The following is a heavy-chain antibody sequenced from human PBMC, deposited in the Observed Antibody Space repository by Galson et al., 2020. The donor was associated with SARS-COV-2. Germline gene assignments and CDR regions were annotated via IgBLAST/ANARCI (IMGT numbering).Heavy chain of an antibody. D-gene: IGHD1-26*01. V-gene: IGHV3-48*01. Sequence: GESLKISCAASGFTFSSYSMNWVRQAPGKGLEWVSYISSSSSTIYYADSVKGRFTISRDNAKNSLYLQMNSLRAEDTAVYYCARDGAGATVYFDYWGQGTLVTVSS. CDR1: GFTFSSYS. J-gene: IGHJ4*02. CDR2: ISSSSSTI. CDR3: ARDGAGATVYFDY.